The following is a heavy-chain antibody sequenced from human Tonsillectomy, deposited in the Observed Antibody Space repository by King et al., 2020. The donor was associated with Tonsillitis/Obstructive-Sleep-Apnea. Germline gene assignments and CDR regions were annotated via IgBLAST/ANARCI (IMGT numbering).Heavy chain of an antibody. CDR3: AKDEEYSSSANFDY. CDR1: GFTFDDYA. CDR2: ISWNSGSI. V-gene: IGHV3-9*01. J-gene: IGHJ4*02. Sequence: EVQLVESGGGLVQPGRSQRLSCAASGFTFDDYAMHWVRQAPGKGLEWVSGISWNSGSIGYADSVKGRFTISRDNAKNSLYLQMNSLRAEDTALYYCAKDEEYSSSANFDYWGQGTLVTVSS. D-gene: IGHD6-6*01.